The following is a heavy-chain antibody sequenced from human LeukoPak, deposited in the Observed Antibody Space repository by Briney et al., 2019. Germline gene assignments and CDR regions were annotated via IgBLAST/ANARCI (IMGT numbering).Heavy chain of an antibody. CDR2: INWNGGTT. CDR1: GFTFDDYA. CDR3: TKSSPLWPPDYFDY. V-gene: IGHV3-20*04. Sequence: GESLRLSCAASGFTFDDYAMTWVRRAPGKGLEWVSGINWNGGTTGYVDSVKGRFTISRDNAKNSLYLQMNSLRAEDTALYYCTKSSPLWPPDYFDYWGQGTLVTVSS. J-gene: IGHJ4*02. D-gene: IGHD5-18*01.